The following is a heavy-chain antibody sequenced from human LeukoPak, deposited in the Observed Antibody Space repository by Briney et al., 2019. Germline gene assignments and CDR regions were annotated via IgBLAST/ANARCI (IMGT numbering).Heavy chain of an antibody. J-gene: IGHJ4*02. Sequence: GASVTVSFTASGYTFTNYYIHWVRQAPGQGIEWMGIINPGGGSTSYAQKFQGRVTMTRDTSTSTVYIELSSLRSEDTAVYYCARDREWGPEDYYDGWGQGTLVTASS. CDR3: ARDREWGPEDYYDG. CDR2: INPGGGST. D-gene: IGHD3-22*01. CDR1: GYTFTNYY. V-gene: IGHV1-46*01.